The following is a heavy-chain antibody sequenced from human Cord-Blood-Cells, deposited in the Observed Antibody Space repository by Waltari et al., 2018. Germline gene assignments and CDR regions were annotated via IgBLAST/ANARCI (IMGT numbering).Heavy chain of an antibody. CDR1: GGSFSGYY. CDR3: ARFRWFGELLTELYYFDY. Sequence: QVQLQQWGAGLLKPSETLSLTCAVYGGSFSGYYWRWIRQPPGKGLEWIGEINHSGSTNYNPSLKSRVTISVDTSKNQFSLKLSSVTAADTAVYYCARFRWFGELLTELYYFDYWGQGTLVTVSS. D-gene: IGHD3-10*01. V-gene: IGHV4-34*01. J-gene: IGHJ4*02. CDR2: INHSGST.